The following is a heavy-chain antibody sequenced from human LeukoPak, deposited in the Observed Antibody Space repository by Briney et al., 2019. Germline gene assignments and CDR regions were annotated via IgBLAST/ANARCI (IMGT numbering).Heavy chain of an antibody. V-gene: IGHV3-30*18. CDR3: AKDSLAGYLRGYFDD. J-gene: IGHJ4*02. CDR2: ISYDGTNK. D-gene: IGHD3-9*01. Sequence: GGSLRLSCAASGFTFSTYGMHWVRQAPGKGLEWVAVISYDGTNKYYTDSVKGRFTISRDNSKNTLYLQMNSLRPEDTAVFYRAKDSLAGYLRGYFDDWGQGTQVTVSS. CDR1: GFTFSTYG.